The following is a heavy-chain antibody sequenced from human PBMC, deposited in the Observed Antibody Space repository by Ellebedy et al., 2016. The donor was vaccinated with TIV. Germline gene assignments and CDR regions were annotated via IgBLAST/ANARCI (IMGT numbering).Heavy chain of an antibody. Sequence: GESLKISXTTSGYSFTSYWIDWVRQMPGKGLEWMGTIYPGDSDTIYSPSFQGQVTISADKSTSTAHLQWSSLRASDTAIYYCARHLPNGYSNYHNAFDFWGQGTMVTVSS. V-gene: IGHV5-51*01. CDR1: GYSFTSYW. D-gene: IGHD4-11*01. J-gene: IGHJ3*01. CDR3: ARHLPNGYSNYHNAFDF. CDR2: IYPGDSDT.